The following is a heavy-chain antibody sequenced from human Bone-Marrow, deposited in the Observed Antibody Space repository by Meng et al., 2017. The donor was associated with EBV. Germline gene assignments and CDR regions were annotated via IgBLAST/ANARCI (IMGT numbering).Heavy chain of an antibody. J-gene: IGHJ4*02. Sequence: VHRVQSGAEVRLAGSSVKISCKTSGGPSRSDAVSWVRQAPGQGLEWLGGLIPMSGAPHYAQKFQNRVTITADEYPRTHYLELSSLRSDDTAVYYCASESGRGFTPDFWGQGTLVTVSS. CDR2: LIPMSGAP. V-gene: IGHV1-69*01. CDR1: GGPSRSDA. CDR3: ASESGRGFTPDF. D-gene: IGHD3-10*01.